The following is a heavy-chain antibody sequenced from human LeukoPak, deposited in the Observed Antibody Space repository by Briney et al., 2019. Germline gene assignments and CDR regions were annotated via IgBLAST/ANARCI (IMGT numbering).Heavy chain of an antibody. J-gene: IGHJ4*02. D-gene: IGHD2-2*02. Sequence: ASVKVSCKASGYTFTSYYMHWVRQAPGQGLEWMGIINPSGGSTSYAQKFQGRVTMTRDASTSTVYMELSSLRSEDTAVYYCARGPMVPAAIKGWNYWGQGTLVTVSS. CDR1: GYTFTSYY. CDR2: INPSGGST. V-gene: IGHV1-46*01. CDR3: ARGPMVPAAIKGWNY.